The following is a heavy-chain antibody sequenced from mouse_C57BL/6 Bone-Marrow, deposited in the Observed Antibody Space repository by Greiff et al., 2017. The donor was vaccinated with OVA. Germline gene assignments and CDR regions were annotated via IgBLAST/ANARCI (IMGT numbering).Heavy chain of an antibody. Sequence: QVQLKQPGAELVKPGASVKLSCKASGYTFTSYWMQWVKQRPGQGLEWIGEIDPSDSYTNYNQKFKGKATLTVDTSSSTAYMQLSSLTSEDSAVYYCARSHYYGSSYYYFDYWGQGTTLTVSS. D-gene: IGHD1-1*01. J-gene: IGHJ2*01. CDR1: GYTFTSYW. CDR3: ARSHYYGSSYYYFDY. V-gene: IGHV1-50*01. CDR2: IDPSDSYT.